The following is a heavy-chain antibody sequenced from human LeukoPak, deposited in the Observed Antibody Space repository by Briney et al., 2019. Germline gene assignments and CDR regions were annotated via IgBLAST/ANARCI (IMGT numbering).Heavy chain of an antibody. V-gene: IGHV3-53*01. CDR3: ARLPSGYYFDY. J-gene: IGHJ4*02. Sequence: GVSLRLSCAASGVTLSSNYMSWVRQAPGKGLEWVSVIYNGGSTYYSDSVKGRFTISRDNSKNTLYLQMNSLRAEDTAVYYCARLPSGYYFDYWGQGTLVTVSS. CDR1: GVTLSSNY. CDR2: IYNGGST.